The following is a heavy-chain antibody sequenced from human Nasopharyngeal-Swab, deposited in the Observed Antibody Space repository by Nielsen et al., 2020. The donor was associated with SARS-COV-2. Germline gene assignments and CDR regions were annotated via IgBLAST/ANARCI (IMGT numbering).Heavy chain of an antibody. V-gene: IGHV3-33*01. CDR3: ARDGTLYGDSYYAFDI. D-gene: IGHD4-17*01. CDR1: GFTFSSYG. CDR2: IWYDGSNK. J-gene: IGHJ3*02. Sequence: GGSLRLSCAASGFTFSSYGMHWVRQAPGKGLEWVAVIWYDGSNKYYADSVKGRFTISRDNSKNTLYLQMNSLRAEDTAVYYCARDGTLYGDSYYAFDIWGQGTMVTVSS.